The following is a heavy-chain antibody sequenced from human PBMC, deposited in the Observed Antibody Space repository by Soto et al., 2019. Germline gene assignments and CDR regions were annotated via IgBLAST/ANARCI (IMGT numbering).Heavy chain of an antibody. Sequence: SETLSLTCTVSGGSISSGGYYWSWIRQHPGKGLEWIGYIYYSGSTNYNPSLKSRVTISVDTSKNQFSLKLSSVTAADTAVYYCARGASSGTLIPPWLDYWGQGTLVTVSS. CDR1: GGSISSGGYY. V-gene: IGHV4-61*08. D-gene: IGHD1-1*01. CDR2: IYYSGST. J-gene: IGHJ4*02. CDR3: ARGASSGTLIPPWLDY.